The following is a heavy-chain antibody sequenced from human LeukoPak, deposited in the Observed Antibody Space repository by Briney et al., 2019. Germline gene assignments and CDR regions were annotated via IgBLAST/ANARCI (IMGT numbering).Heavy chain of an antibody. CDR3: AKDLMVRGVPRQGFDY. Sequence: GGSLRLSCAASGFTFSSYGMHWVRQAPGKGLEWVAFIRYDGSNKYYADSVKGRFTISRDNSKNTLYLQMNSLRAEDTAVCYCAKDLMVRGVPRQGFDYWGQGTLVTVSS. V-gene: IGHV3-30*02. CDR1: GFTFSSYG. J-gene: IGHJ4*02. D-gene: IGHD3-10*01. CDR2: IRYDGSNK.